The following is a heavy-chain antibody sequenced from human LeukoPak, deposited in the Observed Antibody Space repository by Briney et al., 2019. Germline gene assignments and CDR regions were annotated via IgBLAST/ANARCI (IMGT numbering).Heavy chain of an antibody. Sequence: ASVKVSCKASGYTLIDYYMHWVRQAPGQGLEWMGYINPKDGGTKYAQRFQDRVTMTRDTSTNTAYMELSSLRSDDTAVYYCARDRPHQQLMPWGQGTLVTVSS. CDR1: GYTLIDYY. CDR3: ARDRPHQQLMP. J-gene: IGHJ5*02. CDR2: INPKDGGT. D-gene: IGHD4-11*01. V-gene: IGHV1-2*02.